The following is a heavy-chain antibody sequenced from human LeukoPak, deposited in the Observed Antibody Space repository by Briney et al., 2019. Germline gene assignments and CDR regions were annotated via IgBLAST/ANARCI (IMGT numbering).Heavy chain of an antibody. J-gene: IGHJ5*01. CDR3: ARDYDS. Sequence: ASVKVSCKTSGYTFTGCYLHWVRQAPGQGLEYMGWFNPNSGDTKFAQNLQGRVTMTRDTSISTAYMELSRLTSDDTAVYYCARDYDSWGQGTLVTVSS. V-gene: IGHV1-2*02. CDR1: GYTFTGCY. CDR2: FNPNSGDT.